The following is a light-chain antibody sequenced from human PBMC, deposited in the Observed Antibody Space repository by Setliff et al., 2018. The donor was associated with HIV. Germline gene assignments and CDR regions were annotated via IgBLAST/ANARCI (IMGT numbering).Light chain of an antibody. CDR2: EVT. Sequence: QSALAQPASVSESPGQSITISCTGTSSDVGGYNYVSWFQHHPGKAPKLIIYEVTNRSSGISNRFSGSKSGNTASLTISGLQAEDEADYYCSSYTSSSTHYVFGTGTKVTVL. CDR1: SSDVGGYNY. J-gene: IGLJ1*01. CDR3: SSYTSSSTHYV. V-gene: IGLV2-14*01.